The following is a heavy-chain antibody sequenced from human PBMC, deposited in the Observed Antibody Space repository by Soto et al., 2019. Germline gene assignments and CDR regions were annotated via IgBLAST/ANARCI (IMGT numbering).Heavy chain of an antibody. Sequence: SETLSLTYSVSGGSISSGPYSWGWIRQPPGKGLEWIGTFHYSGRTYYSPSLESRVTISVDKSISTAYLQWSSLKASDTAMYYCARCPPSYCTNGRFDPWGQGTLVTVSS. CDR2: FHYSGRT. D-gene: IGHD2-8*01. CDR1: GGSISSGPYS. J-gene: IGHJ5*02. V-gene: IGHV4-39*02. CDR3: ARCPPSYCTNGRFDP.